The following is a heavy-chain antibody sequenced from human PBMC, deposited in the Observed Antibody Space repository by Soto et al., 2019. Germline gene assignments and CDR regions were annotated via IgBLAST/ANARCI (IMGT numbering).Heavy chain of an antibody. CDR3: AKQSGSGWYFDY. V-gene: IGHV3-23*01. D-gene: IGHD6-19*01. CDR2: ISGSGGST. Sequence: GGSLRLSCAASGFTFSSYAMIWVRQAPGKGLEWVSAISGSGGSTYYADSVKGRFTISRDSSKNTLYLQMNSLRAEDTAVYYCAKQSGSGWYFDYWGQGTLVTVSS. CDR1: GFTFSSYA. J-gene: IGHJ4*02.